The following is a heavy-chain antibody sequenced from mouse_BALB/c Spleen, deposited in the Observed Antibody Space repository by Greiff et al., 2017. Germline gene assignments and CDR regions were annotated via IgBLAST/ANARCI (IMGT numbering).Heavy chain of an antibody. CDR1: GFTFSSFG. J-gene: IGHJ4*01. D-gene: IGHD2-1*01. V-gene: IGHV5-17*02. Sequence: EVQLVESGGGLVKPGGSLKLSCAASGFTFSSFGMHWVRQAPEKGLEWVAYISSGSGTIYYADTVKGRFTISRDNPKNTLFLQMTSLRSEDTAMYYCARDGNYAMDYWGQGTSVTVSS. CDR2: ISSGSGTI. CDR3: ARDGNYAMDY.